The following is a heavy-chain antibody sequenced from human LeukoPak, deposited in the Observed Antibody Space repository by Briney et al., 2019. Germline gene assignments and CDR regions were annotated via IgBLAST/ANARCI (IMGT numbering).Heavy chain of an antibody. Sequence: GGSLRLSCAASGFTVSSNYMSWVRPAPGKGLEWVSVIYSGGSTYYADSVKGRFTISRDNSKNTLYLQMNSLRAEDTAVYYCARDLYSYYTDPWGQGTLVTVSS. CDR2: IYSGGST. D-gene: IGHD4-11*01. CDR1: GFTVSSNY. V-gene: IGHV3-66*01. J-gene: IGHJ5*02. CDR3: ARDLYSYYTDP.